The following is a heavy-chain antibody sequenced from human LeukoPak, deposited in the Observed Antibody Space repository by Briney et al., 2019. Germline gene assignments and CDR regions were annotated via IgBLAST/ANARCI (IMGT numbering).Heavy chain of an antibody. CDR1: GGGISSYY. V-gene: IGHV4-59*01. J-gene: IGHJ4*02. Sequence: SETLSLTCIVSGGGISSYYWSWIRQPPGKRLEWFGYIYYSGNTNYNPSLKSRVTISIDTSKNQFSLKLSSVTAADTAVYYCARVGNGHFDYWGQGTLVTVSS. D-gene: IGHD2-8*01. CDR3: ARVGNGHFDY. CDR2: IYYSGNT.